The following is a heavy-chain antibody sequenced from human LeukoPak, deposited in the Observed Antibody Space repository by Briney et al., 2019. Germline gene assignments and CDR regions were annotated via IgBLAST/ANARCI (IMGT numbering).Heavy chain of an antibody. V-gene: IGHV1-46*01. J-gene: IGHJ4*02. Sequence: GTSVKVSCKASGYTFTNYFMHWVRQAPGQGLEWMGIINPSGGSTSYAQKFQGRVTMTRDTSTSTVYMELSSLRSEDTAVYYCARGSIAVAGDLDYWGQGTLVTVSS. CDR3: ARGSIAVAGDLDY. D-gene: IGHD6-19*01. CDR2: INPSGGST. CDR1: GYTFTNYF.